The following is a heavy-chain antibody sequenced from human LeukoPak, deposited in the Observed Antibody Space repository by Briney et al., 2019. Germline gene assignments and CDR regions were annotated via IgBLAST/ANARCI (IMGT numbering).Heavy chain of an antibody. Sequence: GGSLRLSCAASGFTFSGYAMSWVRQAPGMGLEWVSTISGSGGSTYYADSVKGRFTISRDNAKNTLYLQMNSLRAEDTAVYYCANRGYSYGFHYWGQGTLVTVSS. V-gene: IGHV3-23*01. D-gene: IGHD5-18*01. CDR1: GFTFSGYA. J-gene: IGHJ4*02. CDR3: ANRGYSYGFHY. CDR2: ISGSGGST.